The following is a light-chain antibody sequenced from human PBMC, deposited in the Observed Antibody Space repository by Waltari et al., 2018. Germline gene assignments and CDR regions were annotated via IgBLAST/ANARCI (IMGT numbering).Light chain of an antibody. CDR1: SNDVGGYNY. CDR3: SSYAGGNNFL. CDR2: EVS. V-gene: IGLV2-8*01. J-gene: IGLJ2*01. Sequence: QSALTQPPSASGSPGQSVTISCTGTSNDVGGYNYVSWYQEHPGKAPKLIIYEVSKRPSGVSDRFSGSKSGNTASLTVSGLQAEDEADYYCSSYAGGNNFLFGGGTKLTVL.